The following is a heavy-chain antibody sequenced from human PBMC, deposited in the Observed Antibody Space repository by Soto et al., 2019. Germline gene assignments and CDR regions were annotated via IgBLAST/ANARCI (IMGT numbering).Heavy chain of an antibody. D-gene: IGHD6-13*01. CDR3: ARRGSDSSWYWRD. CDR2: IKEDGSQI. J-gene: IGHJ4*02. CDR1: GLIFSNYW. Sequence: DVQLVESGGGLVQPGGSLRLSCTASGLIFSNYWMTWVRQAPGKGPEWVANIKEDGSQIDYVDSVKGRFTVSRDNAKNSVYLQMNTLSVEDTAIYYCARRGSDSSWYWRDWGQGALVTVSS. V-gene: IGHV3-7*04.